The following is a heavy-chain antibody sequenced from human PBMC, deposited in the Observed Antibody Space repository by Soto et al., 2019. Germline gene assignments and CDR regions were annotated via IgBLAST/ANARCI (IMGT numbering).Heavy chain of an antibody. CDR1: GFTFSSYA. V-gene: IGHV3-23*01. CDR2: ISGSGGST. Sequence: EVQLLESGGGLVQPGGSLRLSCAASGFTFSSYAMSWVRQAPGKGLEWVSAISGSGGSTYYADSVKGRFTISRDNSKNTLYLQMNSLRAEDTAVYYCAKVGMTTVTSSGGRDYWGQGTLVTVSS. D-gene: IGHD4-4*01. J-gene: IGHJ4*02. CDR3: AKVGMTTVTSSGGRDY.